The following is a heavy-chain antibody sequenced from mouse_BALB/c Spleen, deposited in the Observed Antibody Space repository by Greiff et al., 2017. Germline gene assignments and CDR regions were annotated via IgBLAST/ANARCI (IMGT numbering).Heavy chain of an antibody. Sequence: VQLQQSGAELVKPGASVKLSCTASGFNIKDTYIHWVKQRPEQGLEWIGRIDPANGNTKYDPKFQGKATITADTSSNTAYLQLSSLTSEDTAVYYCARSLFITAPWFAYWGQGTLVTVSA. J-gene: IGHJ3*01. CDR3: ARSLFITAPWFAY. V-gene: IGHV14-3*02. CDR2: IDPANGNT. CDR1: GFNIKDTY. D-gene: IGHD1-2*01.